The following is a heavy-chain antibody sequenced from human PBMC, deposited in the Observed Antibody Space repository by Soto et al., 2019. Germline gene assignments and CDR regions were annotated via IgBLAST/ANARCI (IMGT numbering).Heavy chain of an antibody. V-gene: IGHV3-74*01. CDR3: ARAGVTPNFFDY. CDR1: GFTFSSYW. CDR2: IKTDGSSP. Sequence: PGGSLRLSCAASGFTFSSYWMHWVRQAPGKGLVWVSRIKTDGSSPNYADSVKGRFTISRDNAKNTLYLQMNSLRVEDTAVYYCARAGVTPNFFDYWGQGTLVTVSS. D-gene: IGHD3-10*01. J-gene: IGHJ4*02.